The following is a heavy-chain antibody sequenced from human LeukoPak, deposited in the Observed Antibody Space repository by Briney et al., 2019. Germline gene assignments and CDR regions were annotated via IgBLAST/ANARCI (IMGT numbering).Heavy chain of an antibody. Sequence: SETLSLTCSVSGGSMSRSYWSWIRQPPGKGLEWIAYIYHTGSTKTNPSLKSRVSISLDTSNNQFSLRLNSVTAADTAMYYCAGGPHTWSSDIKNFDSWGQGTLVTVSS. CDR3: AGGPHTWSSDIKNFDS. CDR2: IYHTGST. J-gene: IGHJ4*02. V-gene: IGHV4-59*01. CDR1: GGSMSRSY. D-gene: IGHD1-26*01.